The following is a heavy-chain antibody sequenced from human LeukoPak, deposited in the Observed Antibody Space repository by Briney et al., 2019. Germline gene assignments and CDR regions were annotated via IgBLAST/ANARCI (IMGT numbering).Heavy chain of an antibody. J-gene: IGHJ4*02. CDR3: VRDWQQLVALH. V-gene: IGHV3-21*01. D-gene: IGHD6-13*01. CDR1: GFTFSSYS. Sequence: GGSLRLSCAASGFTFSSYSMNWVRQAPGKGLEWVSSISSSSSYIYYADSVKGRFTISRDNAKNSLYLQMNSLRAEDTAVYYCVRDWQQLVALHWGQGTLVTVSS. CDR2: ISSSSSYI.